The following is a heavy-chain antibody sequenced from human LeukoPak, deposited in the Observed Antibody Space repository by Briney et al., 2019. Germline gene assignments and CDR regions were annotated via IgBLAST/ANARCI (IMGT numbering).Heavy chain of an antibody. CDR2: IYTSGGT. CDR1: GGSISRYY. D-gene: IGHD5-18*01. CDR3: ARADSTAMPWDY. Sequence: SETLSLTCTVSGGSISRYYWSWIRQPAGEGLEWIGRIYTSGGTSHNPSLKSRVTVSVDTSKNQLSLKLSSVTAADTAVYYCARADSTAMPWDYWGQGTLVTVSS. J-gene: IGHJ4*02. V-gene: IGHV4-4*07.